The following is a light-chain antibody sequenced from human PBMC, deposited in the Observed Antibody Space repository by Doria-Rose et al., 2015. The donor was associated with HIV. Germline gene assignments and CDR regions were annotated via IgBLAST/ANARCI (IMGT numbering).Light chain of an antibody. CDR2: AAS. V-gene: IGKV1-8*01. J-gene: IGKJ1*01. Sequence: TQSPSSLSASTGDRVTITCRASQDISNYLAWYQQKPGKVPKLLIYAASTLQSGVPSRFSGSGSGTDFTLTISYLQSEDFATYYCQQYYSYPPTFGQGTKVEVK. CDR1: QDISNY. CDR3: QQYYSYPPT.